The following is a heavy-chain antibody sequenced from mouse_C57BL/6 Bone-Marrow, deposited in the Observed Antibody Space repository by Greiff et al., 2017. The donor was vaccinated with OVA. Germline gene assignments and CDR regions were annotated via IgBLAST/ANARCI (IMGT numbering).Heavy chain of an antibody. Sequence: VQLQQSGAELVKPGASVKLSCTASGFNIKDYYMHWVKQRTEQGLEWIGRIDPEDGETKYDPKFQGKATITADTSSNTAYLQLSSLTSEDTAVYYCAIRGGTGTIWFAYWGQGTLVTVSA. CDR2: IDPEDGET. CDR1: GFNIKDYY. V-gene: IGHV14-2*01. J-gene: IGHJ3*01. CDR3: AIRGGTGTIWFAY. D-gene: IGHD4-1*01.